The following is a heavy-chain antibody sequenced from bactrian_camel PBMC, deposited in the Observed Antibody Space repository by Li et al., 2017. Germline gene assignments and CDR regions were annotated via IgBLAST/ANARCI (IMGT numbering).Heavy chain of an antibody. D-gene: IGHD3*01. J-gene: IGHJ6*01. CDR1: GDSYSRNC. CDR2: IGRDGAT. CDR3: AASSPFDYCSGSWCPAPIGY. Sequence: HVQLVESGGGSVQAGGSLRLSCAASGDSYSRNCMGWFRQAPGKEREGVAVIGRDGATSYADSVKGRFTMSKDNVKNTLVLQMNNLKPEDTAVYYCAASSPFDYCSGSWCPAPIGYWGQGTQVTVS. V-gene: IGHV3S53*01.